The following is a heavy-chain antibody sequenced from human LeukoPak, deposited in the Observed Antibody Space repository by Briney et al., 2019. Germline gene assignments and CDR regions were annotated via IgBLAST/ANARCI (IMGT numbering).Heavy chain of an antibody. D-gene: IGHD6-19*01. Sequence: SHTLSLICAISGDSVSSNSAAWNWIRQSPSRGLERLGRTYYRSKWYNDYAVSVKSRITINPDTSKNQFSLQLNSVTPEDTAVYYCARGSFVAAGTNFDYWGQGTLVTVSS. J-gene: IGHJ4*02. CDR1: GDSVSSNSAA. CDR3: ARGSFVAAGTNFDY. V-gene: IGHV6-1*01. CDR2: TYYRSKWYN.